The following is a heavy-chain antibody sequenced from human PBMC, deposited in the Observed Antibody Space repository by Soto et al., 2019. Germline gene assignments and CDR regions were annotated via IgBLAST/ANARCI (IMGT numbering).Heavy chain of an antibody. CDR2: INHSGST. Sequence: PSETLSLTCAVYGGSFSGYYWSWIRQPPGKGLEWIGEINHSGSTNYNPSLKSRVTISVDTSKNQFSLKLSSVTAADTAVYYCARGDSGYDFSYYYYMDVWGKGTTVTLSS. J-gene: IGHJ6*03. D-gene: IGHD5-12*01. CDR1: GGSFSGYY. V-gene: IGHV4-34*01. CDR3: ARGDSGYDFSYYYYMDV.